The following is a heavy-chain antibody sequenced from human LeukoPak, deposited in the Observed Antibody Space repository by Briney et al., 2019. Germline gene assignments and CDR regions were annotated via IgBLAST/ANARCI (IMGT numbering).Heavy chain of an antibody. CDR2: IYHSGST. D-gene: IGHD6-19*01. Sequence: SETLSLTCAVSGGSISSSNWWSWVRQPPGKGLEWIGKIYHSGSTNYNPSLKSRVTISVDKSKNQFSLKLSSVTAADTAVYYCARETGYSSGWYTNWFDPWGQGTLVTVSS. CDR3: ARETGYSSGWYTNWFDP. V-gene: IGHV4-4*02. J-gene: IGHJ5*02. CDR1: GGSISSSNW.